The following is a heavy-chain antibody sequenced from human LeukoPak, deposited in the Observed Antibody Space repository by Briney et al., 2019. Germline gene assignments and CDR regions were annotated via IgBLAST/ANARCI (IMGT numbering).Heavy chain of an antibody. CDR2: SRNKANSYTT. D-gene: IGHD2-15*01. CDR1: GFMFSDHY. Sequence: GGSLRLSCAASGFMFSDHYMDWVRQAPGKGLEWVGRSRNKANSYTTEYAASVKGRFTISRDDSKNSAYLQMNSLKTEDTAVYYCARVGRGYCSGGSCYLFDHWGQGTLVTVSS. J-gene: IGHJ4*02. V-gene: IGHV3-72*01. CDR3: ARVGRGYCSGGSCYLFDH.